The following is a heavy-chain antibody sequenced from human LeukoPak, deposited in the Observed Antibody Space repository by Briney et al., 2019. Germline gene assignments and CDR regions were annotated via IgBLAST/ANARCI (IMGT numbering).Heavy chain of an antibody. CDR1: GYTFSGYY. J-gene: IGHJ4*02. D-gene: IGHD3-3*01. V-gene: IGHV1-2*06. Sequence: ASVKVSCKASGYTFSGYYMHWVRQAPGQGLEWMGRINPNGGGTNYAQRLQGRVTMTSDTSISTAYMELSSLRSDDTAAYYCARERKITSFGVACDYWGQGTLVTVSS. CDR2: INPNGGGT. CDR3: ARERKITSFGVACDY.